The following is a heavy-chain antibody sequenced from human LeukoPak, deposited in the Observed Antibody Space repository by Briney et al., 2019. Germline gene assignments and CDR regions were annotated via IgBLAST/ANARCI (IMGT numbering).Heavy chain of an antibody. V-gene: IGHV4-39*01. CDR1: GGSISSNNYY. D-gene: IGHD3-10*01. J-gene: IGHJ6*03. CDR3: VRRAGHLLMDNYYYMDV. Sequence: PSETLSLTCSVSGGSISSNNYYWGWIRKPPGKGLEWIGSVDYTVNTYYNPSLKSRVTISVDTSNNHFSLRLSSVTAADTAVFYCVRRAGHLLMDNYYYMDVWGKGTTVTVSS. CDR2: VDYTVNT.